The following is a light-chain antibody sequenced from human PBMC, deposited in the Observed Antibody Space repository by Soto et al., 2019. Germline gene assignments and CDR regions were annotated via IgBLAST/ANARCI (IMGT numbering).Light chain of an antibody. J-gene: IGLJ1*01. V-gene: IGLV2-8*01. CDR1: IGDIGGYDY. CDR2: EVT. CDR3: SSYAGSNNPYV. Sequence: QSALAQTPSASGSPGQSFTISCTGTIGDIGGYDYVSWYQQHPGKAPKLMIYEVTKRPLGVPDRFSGSKSGNTASLTVSGLQAEDEADYYCSSYAGSNNPYVFGTGTKVTV.